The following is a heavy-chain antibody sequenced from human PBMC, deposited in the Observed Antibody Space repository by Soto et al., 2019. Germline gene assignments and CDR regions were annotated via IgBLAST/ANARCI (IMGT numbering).Heavy chain of an antibody. CDR2: ITPSSGTT. D-gene: IGHD2-2*01. CDR1: GFTFSSYS. Sequence: GSLRLSCAASGFTFSSYSMNWVRQAPGKGLEWVSYITPSSGTTYADSVKGRFTISRDNAKNSLYLQMNSLRDEDTAVYYCAREEVPPAAKAFWFETWGQGTLVTVSS. CDR3: AREEVPPAAKAFWFET. J-gene: IGHJ5*02. V-gene: IGHV3-48*02.